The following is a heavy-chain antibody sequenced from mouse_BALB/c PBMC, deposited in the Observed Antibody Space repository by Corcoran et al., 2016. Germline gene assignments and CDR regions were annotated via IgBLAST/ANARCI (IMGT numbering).Heavy chain of an antibody. CDR1: GFSLSTSGMG. Sequence: QVTLKESGPGILQPSQTLSLTCSFSGFSLSTSGMGVSWIRQPSGKGLEWLAHIYWDDDKRYNPSLKSRLTISKDTSRNQVFLKITSVDTVDTATYYCARTPLLVSHFDYWGQGTTLTVSS. V-gene: IGHV8-12*01. J-gene: IGHJ2*01. CDR3: ARTPLLVSHFDY. D-gene: IGHD2-1*01. CDR2: IYWDDDK.